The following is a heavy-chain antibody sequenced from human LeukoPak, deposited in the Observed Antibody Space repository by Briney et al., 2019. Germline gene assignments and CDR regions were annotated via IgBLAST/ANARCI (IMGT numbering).Heavy chain of an antibody. CDR2: INWNGGST. CDR1: GFTFDDYG. J-gene: IGHJ4*02. D-gene: IGHD6-13*01. Sequence: GGSLRLSCAASGFTFDDYGMSWVRQAPGKGLEWVSGINWNGGSTGYADPVKGRFTISRDNAKNSLYLQMNSLRAEDTALYYCARGTLKAAATDFDYWDQGTLVTVSS. V-gene: IGHV3-20*04. CDR3: ARGTLKAAATDFDY.